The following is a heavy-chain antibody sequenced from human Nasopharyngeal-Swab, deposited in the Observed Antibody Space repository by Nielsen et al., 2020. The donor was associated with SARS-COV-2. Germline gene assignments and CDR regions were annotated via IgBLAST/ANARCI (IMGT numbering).Heavy chain of an antibody. CDR3: ARHPPHDYGDDDLPYYYYYMDV. Sequence: SETLSPTCPLSAPSLTIHYCSWIRPPPGKLLEWIGSTSYLGSTHYHPSLKSRVTISVDTSKNQFSLKLSSVTAADTAVYYCARHPPHDYGDDDLPYYYYYMDVWGKGTTVTVSS. D-gene: IGHD4-17*01. CDR1: APSLTIHY. J-gene: IGHJ6*03. CDR2: TSYLGST. V-gene: IGHV4-59*08.